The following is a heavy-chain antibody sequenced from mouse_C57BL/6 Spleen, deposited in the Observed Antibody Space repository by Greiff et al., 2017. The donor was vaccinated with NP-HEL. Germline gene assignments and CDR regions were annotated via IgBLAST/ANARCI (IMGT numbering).Heavy chain of an antibody. CDR2: ISDGGSYT. CDR3: AREGGDDDGYPAWFAY. D-gene: IGHD2-3*01. Sequence: EVQLVESGGGLVKPGGSLKLSCAASGFTFSSYALSWVRQTPEKRLEWVATISDGGSYTYYPDNVKGRFTISRDNAKNNLYLQMSHLKSEDTAMYYCAREGGDDDGYPAWFAYWGQGTLVTVSA. J-gene: IGHJ3*01. V-gene: IGHV5-4*01. CDR1: GFTFSSYA.